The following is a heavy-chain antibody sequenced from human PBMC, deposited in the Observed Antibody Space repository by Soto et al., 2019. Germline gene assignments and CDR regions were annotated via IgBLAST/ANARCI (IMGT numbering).Heavy chain of an antibody. CDR2: IIPILGIA. V-gene: IGHV1-69*08. D-gene: IGHD5-12*01. Sequence: QVQLVQSGAEVKKPGSSVKVSCKASGGTFSSYTISWVRQAPGQGLEWMGRIIPILGIANYAQKFQGRVTITANKSTSTAYRELSSLRSEDTAVYYCARDLGKYSGYDSGRNWFDPWGQGTLVTVSS. CDR3: ARDLGKYSGYDSGRNWFDP. J-gene: IGHJ5*02. CDR1: GGTFSSYT.